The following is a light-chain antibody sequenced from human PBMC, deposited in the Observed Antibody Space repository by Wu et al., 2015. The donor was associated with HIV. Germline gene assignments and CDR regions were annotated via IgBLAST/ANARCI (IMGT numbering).Light chain of an antibody. CDR2: DAS. V-gene: IGKV1-13*02. J-gene: IGKJ2*01. CDR1: QGISSA. Sequence: AIQLTQSPSSLSASVGDRVTITCRASQGISSALAWYQQKPGKAPKLLIYDASSLESGVPSRFSGSGSGTDFTLTISSLQPEDFATYYCQQFNSYRYTFSQGTKLEIK. CDR3: QQFNSYRYT.